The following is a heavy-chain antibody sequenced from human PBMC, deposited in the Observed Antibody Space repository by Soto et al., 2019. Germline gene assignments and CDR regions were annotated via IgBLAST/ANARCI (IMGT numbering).Heavy chain of an antibody. CDR2: ISSSGSTI. CDR3: ARDRYYDILTGYYST. J-gene: IGHJ5*02. V-gene: IGHV3-11*01. Sequence: GGSLRLSCAASGFTFSDYYMSWIRQAPGKGLEWVSYISSSGSTIYYADSVKGRFTISRDNAKNSLYLQMNSLRAEDTAMYYCARDRYYDILTGYYSTWGQGTLVTVSS. D-gene: IGHD3-9*01. CDR1: GFTFSDYY.